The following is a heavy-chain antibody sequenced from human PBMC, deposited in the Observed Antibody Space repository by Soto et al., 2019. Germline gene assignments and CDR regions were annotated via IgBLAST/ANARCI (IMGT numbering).Heavy chain of an antibody. CDR1: DYSFTNYW. J-gene: IGHJ6*02. CDR2: IYPGDSDT. V-gene: IGHV5-51*01. Sequence: PGASMKICCKCSDYSFTNYWIAWVRQMPGKRLEWMGIIYPGDSDTRYSPSFQGQVTISADKSISIAYLQWSSLKAADTAMYYCARHGSTTSSPYSYSGLDVWGQGATVTVSS. CDR3: ARHGSTTSSPYSYSGLDV. D-gene: IGHD1-1*01.